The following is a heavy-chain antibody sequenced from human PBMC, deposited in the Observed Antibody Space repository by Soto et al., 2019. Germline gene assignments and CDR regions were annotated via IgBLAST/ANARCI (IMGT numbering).Heavy chain of an antibody. V-gene: IGHV3-21*01. Sequence: AGGSLRLSCAASGFTFSSYSMNWVRQAPGKGLEWVSSISSSSSYIYYADSVKGRFTISRDNAKNSLYLQMNSLRAEDTAVYYCARSPWDILTGYSSYYFDYWGQGTLVTVSS. D-gene: IGHD3-9*01. J-gene: IGHJ4*02. CDR1: GFTFSSYS. CDR3: ARSPWDILTGYSSYYFDY. CDR2: ISSSSSYI.